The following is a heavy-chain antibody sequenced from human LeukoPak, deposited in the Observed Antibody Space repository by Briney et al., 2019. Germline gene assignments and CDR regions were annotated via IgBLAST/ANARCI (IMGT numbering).Heavy chain of an antibody. J-gene: IGHJ6*02. CDR3: ASYGFGQYGMDV. CDR1: GFTFSSYW. V-gene: IGHV3-7*01. CDR2: IKQDGSEK. Sequence: GGSLRLSCAASGFTFSSYWMSWVRQAPGKGLEWVANIKQDGSEKYYVDSVKGRFTISRDNAKNSLYLQMNSLRAEETVVYYCASYGFGQYGMDVWGQGTTVTVSS. D-gene: IGHD3-10*01.